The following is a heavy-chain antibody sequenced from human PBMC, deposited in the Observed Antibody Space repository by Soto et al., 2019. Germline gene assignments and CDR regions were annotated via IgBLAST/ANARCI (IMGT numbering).Heavy chain of an antibody. CDR1: DDSFRCADYY. D-gene: IGHD6-25*01. J-gene: IGHJ4*02. V-gene: IGHV4-61*08. CDR2: TYYNGDT. CDR3: ASGLGYSDFCRNFDS. Sequence: ETLSLTCTVSDDSFRCADYYWSWIRQPLGKGPEWIGYTYYNGDTKYNPALKSRVTMSVDTSKNQFSLRLSSVTAADTAVYFCASGLGYSDFCRNFDSWGRGIGVTV.